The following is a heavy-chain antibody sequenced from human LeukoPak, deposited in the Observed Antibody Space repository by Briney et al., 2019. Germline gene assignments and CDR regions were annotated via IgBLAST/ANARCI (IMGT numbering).Heavy chain of an antibody. CDR1: GYTFTSYG. CDR3: ATGVVPAAILNWFDP. V-gene: IGHV1-69*13. D-gene: IGHD2-2*01. CDR2: IIPIFGTA. Sequence: SVKVSCKASGYTFTSYGISWVRQAPGQGLEWMGGIIPIFGTANYAQKFQGRVTITADESTSTAHMGLSSLRSEDTAVYYCATGVVPAAILNWFDPWGQGTLVTVPS. J-gene: IGHJ5*02.